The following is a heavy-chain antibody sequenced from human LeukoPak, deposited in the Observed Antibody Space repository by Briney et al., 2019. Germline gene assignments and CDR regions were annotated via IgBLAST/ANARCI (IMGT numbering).Heavy chain of an antibody. Sequence: SETLSLTCAVYGGSFSGYYWSWIRQPPGKGLEWIGEINHSGSTNYNPSLKSRVTISVDTSKNQFSLKLSSVTAADTAVYYCARLRTYYDILTGYSDDAFDIWGQGTMVTVSS. D-gene: IGHD3-9*01. CDR3: ARLRTYYDILTGYSDDAFDI. J-gene: IGHJ3*02. CDR2: INHSGST. V-gene: IGHV4-34*01. CDR1: GGSFSGYY.